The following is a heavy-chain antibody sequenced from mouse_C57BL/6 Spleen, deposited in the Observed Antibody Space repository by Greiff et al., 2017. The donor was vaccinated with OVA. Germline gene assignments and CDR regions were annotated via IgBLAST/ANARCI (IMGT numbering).Heavy chain of an antibody. J-gene: IGHJ2*01. CDR1: GYTFTGYW. CDR3: AKLLLRPYYFDY. V-gene: IGHV1-9*01. D-gene: IGHD1-1*01. Sequence: QVQLKQSGAELMKPGASVKLSCKATGYTFTGYWIAWVKQRPGHGLEWIGEILPGSGSTNYNEKFKGKATFTAATSSNTAYMQLSSLTTEDSAIYYCAKLLLRPYYFDYWGQGTTLTVSS. CDR2: ILPGSGST.